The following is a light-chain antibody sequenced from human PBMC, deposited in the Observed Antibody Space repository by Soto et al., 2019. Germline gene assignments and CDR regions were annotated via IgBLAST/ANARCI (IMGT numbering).Light chain of an antibody. J-gene: IGKJ4*01. CDR2: GAS. CDR1: QSVSSSY. V-gene: IGKV3-20*01. CDR3: QQYGSSPLT. Sequence: EILLTQSPGTLSLSPGERATLSCRASQSVSSSYLAWYQQKPGRAPRLLIYGASSRATGIPDRFSGSGSGTDFTLTISRLEPEDFAVYYCQQYGSSPLTFGGGTKVDIK.